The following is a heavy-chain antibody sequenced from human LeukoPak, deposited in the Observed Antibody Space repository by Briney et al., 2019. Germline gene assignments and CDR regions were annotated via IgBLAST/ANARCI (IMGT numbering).Heavy chain of an antibody. CDR2: IIPIFGTA. V-gene: IGHV1-69*13. D-gene: IGHD5-12*01. CDR1: GGTFSSYA. J-gene: IGHJ6*02. Sequence: SVKVSCKASGGTFSSYAISWVRQAPGQGLEWMGGIIPIFGTANYAQKFQGRVTITADESTRTAYMELSSLGSEDTAVYYCARSSGGYSGYDYVPGYYYYGMDVWGQGTTVTVSS. CDR3: ARSSGGYSGYDYVPGYYYYGMDV.